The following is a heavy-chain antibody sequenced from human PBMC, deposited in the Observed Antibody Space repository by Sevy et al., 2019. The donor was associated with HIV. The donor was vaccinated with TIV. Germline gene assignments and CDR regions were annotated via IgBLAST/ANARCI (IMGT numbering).Heavy chain of an antibody. J-gene: IGHJ6*02. CDR1: GDSVSSNSAA. CDR3: ARGAGSSPLYYYYGMDV. CDR2: TYYRSKWYN. D-gene: IGHD6-6*01. Sequence: KQSQTLPLTCAISGDSVSSNSAAWNWIRQSPSRGLEWLGRTYYRSKWYNDYAVSGKSRITINPDTSKNQFSLQLNSVTPEDTAVYYCARGAGSSPLYYYYGMDVWGQGTTVTVSS. V-gene: IGHV6-1*01.